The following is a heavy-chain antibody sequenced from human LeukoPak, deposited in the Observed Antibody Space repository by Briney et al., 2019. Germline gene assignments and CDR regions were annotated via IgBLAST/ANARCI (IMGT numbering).Heavy chain of an antibody. CDR1: GDSISSSDYY. D-gene: IGHD4-23*01. V-gene: IGHV4-39*07. CDR3: ARDRLRWPKIDY. Sequence: PSETLSLTCTVSGDSISSSDYYWGWIRQPPGKGLEWIGSIYYSVSTYYNPSLKNRVTISVDTSKNQFSLRLSSVTAADTAVYYCARDRLRWPKIDYWGQGTLVTVSS. J-gene: IGHJ4*02. CDR2: IYYSVST.